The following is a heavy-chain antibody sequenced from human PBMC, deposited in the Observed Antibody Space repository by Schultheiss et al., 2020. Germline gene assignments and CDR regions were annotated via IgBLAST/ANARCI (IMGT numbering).Heavy chain of an antibody. Sequence: GESLKISCEASGFNVITSYMTWVRLAPGRGLEWVSYISSGSGTIHYADSVKGRFTISRDNAKNSLFLQMDSLRDEDTAVYYCARDRSSGYYYNFDYWGQGILVTVSS. D-gene: IGHD3-22*01. CDR2: ISSGSGTI. V-gene: IGHV3-48*02. CDR1: GFNVITSY. J-gene: IGHJ4*02. CDR3: ARDRSSGYYYNFDY.